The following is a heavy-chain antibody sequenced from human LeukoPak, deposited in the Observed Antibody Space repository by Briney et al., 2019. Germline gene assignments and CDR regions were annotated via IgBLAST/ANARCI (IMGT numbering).Heavy chain of an antibody. D-gene: IGHD3-22*01. CDR1: GGSISSGGSS. CDR2: IYHSGST. J-gene: IGHJ5*02. CDR3: ARVGDSSGYYPSDWFDP. Sequence: SETLSLTCAVSGGSISSGGSSWSWIRQPPGKGLEWIGYIYHSGSTYYNPSLKSRVTISVDRSKNQFSLNLSSVTAADTAVYYCARVGDSSGYYPSDWFDPWGQGTLVTVSS. V-gene: IGHV4-30-2*01.